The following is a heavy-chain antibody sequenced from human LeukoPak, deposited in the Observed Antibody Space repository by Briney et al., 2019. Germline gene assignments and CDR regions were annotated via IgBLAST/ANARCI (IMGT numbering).Heavy chain of an antibody. CDR3: ARCRGSGVNGYNWFDP. J-gene: IGHJ5*02. D-gene: IGHD3-10*01. Sequence: ASVKVSCTASGYTFTGYYMHWVRQAPGQGLEWMGWINPNSGGTNYAQKFQGRVTMTRDTSISTAYMELSRLRSDDTAVYYCARCRGSGVNGYNWFDPWGQGTLVTVSS. CDR1: GYTFTGYY. V-gene: IGHV1-2*02. CDR2: INPNSGGT.